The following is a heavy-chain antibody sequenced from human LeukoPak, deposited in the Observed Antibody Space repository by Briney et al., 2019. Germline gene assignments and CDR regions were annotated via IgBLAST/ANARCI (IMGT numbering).Heavy chain of an antibody. CDR1: GFTFSNAW. Sequence: PGGSLRLSCAASGFTFSNAWMSWVRQAPGKGLEWVPYISSSSSTIYYADSVKGRFTISRDNAKNSLYLQMNSLRDEDTAVYYCARGSYYNSAFDYWGQGTLVTVSS. CDR3: ARGSYYNSAFDY. D-gene: IGHD3-10*01. J-gene: IGHJ4*02. V-gene: IGHV3-48*02. CDR2: ISSSSSTI.